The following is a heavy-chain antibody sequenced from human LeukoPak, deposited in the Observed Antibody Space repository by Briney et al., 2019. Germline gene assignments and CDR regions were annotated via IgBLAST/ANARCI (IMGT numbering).Heavy chain of an antibody. Sequence: ASVKVSCKASRYTFTGYYMHWVRQAPGQGLEWMGWINPNSGGTNYAQKFQGRVTMTRDTSISTAYMELSRLRSDDTAVYYCARADRRTSNWFDPWGQGTLVTVSS. V-gene: IGHV1-2*02. CDR2: INPNSGGT. D-gene: IGHD3/OR15-3a*01. CDR3: ARADRRTSNWFDP. CDR1: RYTFTGYY. J-gene: IGHJ5*02.